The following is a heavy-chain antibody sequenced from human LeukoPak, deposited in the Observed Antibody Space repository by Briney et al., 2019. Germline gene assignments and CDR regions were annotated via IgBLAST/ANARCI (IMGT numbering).Heavy chain of an antibody. CDR1: GGSISSYY. CDR2: IYYSGST. J-gene: IGHJ4*02. V-gene: IGHV4-59*01. CDR3: AGARYYDSSGYPGPDY. Sequence: SETLSLTCTVSGGSISSYYWSWIRQPPGKGLEWIGYIYYSGSTNYNPSLKSRVTISVDTSKNQFSLKLSSVTAADTAVYYCAGARYYDSSGYPGPDYWGQGTLVTVSS. D-gene: IGHD3-22*01.